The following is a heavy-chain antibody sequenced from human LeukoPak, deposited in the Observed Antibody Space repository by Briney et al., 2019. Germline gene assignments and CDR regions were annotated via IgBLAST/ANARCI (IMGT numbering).Heavy chain of an antibody. D-gene: IGHD3-3*01. CDR1: GFTFSDYY. Sequence: GFLRLSCAASGFTFSDYYMSWIRQAPGTGLEWLSYTSPSGGTIYYTDSVKGRFTMSRDNAQNALYLETNSLRAEDTAVYYCAREKKTEWTTGAFDMWGQGTMVIVSS. J-gene: IGHJ3*02. CDR2: TSPSGGTI. CDR3: AREKKTEWTTGAFDM. V-gene: IGHV3-11*01.